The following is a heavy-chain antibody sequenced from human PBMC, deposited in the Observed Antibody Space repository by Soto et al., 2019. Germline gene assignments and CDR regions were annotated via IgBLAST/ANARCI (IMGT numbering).Heavy chain of an antibody. CDR1: GFPFSMFA. CDR2: IRGSGGGT. D-gene: IGHD3-10*01. V-gene: IGHV3-23*01. CDR3: AKAAGRVHYGMHV. J-gene: IGHJ6*02. Sequence: EVQVLESGGGSVQPGGSLRLSCAASGFPFSMFAMNWVRQAPGKGLEWVSGIRGSGGGTYYADSVKGRFTISRDDSRNMLYLEMNTLRGEDTAVAYCAKAAGRVHYGMHVWGQGTTVTVSS.